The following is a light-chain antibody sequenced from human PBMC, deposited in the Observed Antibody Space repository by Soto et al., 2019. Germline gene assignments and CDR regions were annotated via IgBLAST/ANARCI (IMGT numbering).Light chain of an antibody. CDR3: QQRSNWPPGIT. V-gene: IGKV3-11*01. Sequence: EIVLTQSPATLSLSPGERATLSCRASQSVSSYLAWYQQKPGQAPRLLIYDASNRATGIPARFSGSGSGTYFTLTISRLEPEDFAIYYCQQRSNWPPGITFGPGTKVDIK. CDR2: DAS. J-gene: IGKJ3*01. CDR1: QSVSSY.